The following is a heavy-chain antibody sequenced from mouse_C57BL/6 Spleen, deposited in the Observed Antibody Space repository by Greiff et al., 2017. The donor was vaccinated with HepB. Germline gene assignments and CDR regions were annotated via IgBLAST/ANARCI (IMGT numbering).Heavy chain of an antibody. CDR2: INPNNGGT. V-gene: IGHV1-22*01. Sequence: EVQLVESGPELVKPGASVKMSCKASGYTFTDYNMHWVKQSHGKSLEWIGYINPNNGGTSYNQKFKGKATLTVNKSSSTAYMELRSLTSEDSAVYYCAKGSSPYYYAMDYWGQGTSVTVSS. CDR3: AKGSSPYYYAMDY. J-gene: IGHJ4*01. D-gene: IGHD1-1*01. CDR1: GYTFTDYN.